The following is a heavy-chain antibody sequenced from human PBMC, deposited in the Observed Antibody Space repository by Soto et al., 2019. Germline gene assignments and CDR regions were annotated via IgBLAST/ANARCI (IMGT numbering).Heavy chain of an antibody. V-gene: IGHV4-59*01. CDR2: IYYTGDT. Sequence: QVQLQESGPGLVKPSETLSLTCTVSGASITSSYSTWFRQPPGQGLESIGYIYYTGDTNTNPSLKSRVTISIDTSKNHFSLKLSSVTAADTAVYYCARYARTPDFWGQGTLVTVSS. D-gene: IGHD2-2*01. CDR3: ARYARTPDF. J-gene: IGHJ4*02. CDR1: GASITSSY.